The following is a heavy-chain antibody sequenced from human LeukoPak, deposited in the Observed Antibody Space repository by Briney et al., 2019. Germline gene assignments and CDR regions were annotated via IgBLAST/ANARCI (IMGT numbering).Heavy chain of an antibody. CDR3: ARGPGPRSGWYGTDY. CDR1: GFTVSSNY. V-gene: IGHV3-66*01. CDR2: IYSGGST. D-gene: IGHD6-19*01. J-gene: IGHJ4*02. Sequence: GGSLRLSCAASGFTVSSNYMSWVRQAPGKGLEWVSVIYSGGSTYYADSVKGRFTISRDNSKNTLYLQMNSLRAKDTAVYYCARGPGPRSGWYGTDYWGQGILVTVSS.